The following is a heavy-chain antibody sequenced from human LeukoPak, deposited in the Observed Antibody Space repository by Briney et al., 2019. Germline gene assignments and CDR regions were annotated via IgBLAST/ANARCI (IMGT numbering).Heavy chain of an antibody. CDR2: ISSSSSYI. CDR3: ARDSGWGGYYMPLGPDY. V-gene: IGHV3-21*01. J-gene: IGHJ4*02. D-gene: IGHD3-3*01. CDR1: GFTFSSYT. Sequence: GGSLRLSCAASGFTFSSYTMNWVRQAPGKGLQSVSSISSSSSYIYYADSVKGRFTISRDNAKNSLYLQMNSLRAEDTAVYYCARDSGWGGYYMPLGPDYWGQGTLVTVSS.